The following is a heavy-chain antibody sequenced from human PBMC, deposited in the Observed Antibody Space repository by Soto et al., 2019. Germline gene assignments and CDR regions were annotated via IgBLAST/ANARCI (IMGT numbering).Heavy chain of an antibody. Sequence: PSETLSLTCAVSGGSISSSNWWSWVRQPPGKGLEWIGEIYHSENTNYNPPLKSRVTMSLDKSKIQFSLKLTSVPAADTAVYYRAGCYGSGNYYKGPFDHGGQGTLVTVSS. V-gene: IGHV4-4*02. CDR3: AGCYGSGNYYKGPFDH. CDR2: IYHSENT. D-gene: IGHD3-10*01. J-gene: IGHJ4*02. CDR1: GGSISSSNW.